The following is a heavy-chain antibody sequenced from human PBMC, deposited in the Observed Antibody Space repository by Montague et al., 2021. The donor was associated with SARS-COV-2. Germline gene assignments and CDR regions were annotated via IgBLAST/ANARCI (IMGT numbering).Heavy chain of an antibody. CDR3: VGGGTMTVVVFDY. J-gene: IGHJ4*02. CDR1: GDSISNSNW. D-gene: IGHD3-22*01. CDR2: IFRSGGS. Sequence: SETLSLTCTVSGDSISNSNWWTWFRQSPGGGLPWMGEIFRSGGSNYYPPPKSRVTISVDMSWNQLSLSLSNVTAADTTIYYCVGGGTMTVVVFDYWGQGTLVTVSS. V-gene: IGHV4-4*02.